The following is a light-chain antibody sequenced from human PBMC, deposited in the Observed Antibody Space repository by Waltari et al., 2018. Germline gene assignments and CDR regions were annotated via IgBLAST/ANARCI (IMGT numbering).Light chain of an antibody. Sequence: EIVLTQSPATLSLSPGERATLSCRASQSVSSYLAWYQQKPGPAPRLLIYXXXXRAXGXPSXXXGSGSXXXXTLTIXXXEPEDFAVYYCXQRSXSXTXGGGTKVEIK. J-gene: IGKJ4*01. V-gene: IGKV3-11*01. CDR1: QSVSSY. CDR3: XQRSXSXT. CDR2: XXX.